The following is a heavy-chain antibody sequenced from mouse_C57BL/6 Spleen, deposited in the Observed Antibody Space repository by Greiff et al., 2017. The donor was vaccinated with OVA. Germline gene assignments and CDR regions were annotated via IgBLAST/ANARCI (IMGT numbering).Heavy chain of an antibody. CDR3: ASGGSPTWFAY. CDR1: GYSITSGYY. Sequence: EVQLQESGPGLVKPSQSLSLTCSVTGYSITSGYYWNWIRQFPGNKLEWMGYISYDGSNNYNPSLKNRISITRDTSKNQFFLKLNSVTTEDTATYYCASGGSPTWFAYWGQGTLVTVSA. CDR2: ISYDGSN. D-gene: IGHD6-1*01. V-gene: IGHV3-6*01. J-gene: IGHJ3*01.